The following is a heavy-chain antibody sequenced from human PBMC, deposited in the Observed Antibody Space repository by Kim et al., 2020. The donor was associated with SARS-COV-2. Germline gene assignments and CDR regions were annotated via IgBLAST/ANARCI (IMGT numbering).Heavy chain of an antibody. Sequence: SETLSLTCTVSGGSISSSSYYWGWIRQPPGKGLEWIGSIYYSGSTYYNPSLKSRVTISVDTSKNQFSLKLSSVTAADTAVYYCARDGHYGDPPEYFQHWGQGTLVTVSS. J-gene: IGHJ1*01. CDR1: GGSISSSSYY. D-gene: IGHD4-17*01. CDR2: IYYSGST. V-gene: IGHV4-39*07. CDR3: ARDGHYGDPPEYFQH.